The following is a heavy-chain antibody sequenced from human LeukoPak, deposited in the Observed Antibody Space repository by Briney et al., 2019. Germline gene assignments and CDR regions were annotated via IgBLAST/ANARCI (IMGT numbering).Heavy chain of an antibody. D-gene: IGHD1-7*01. Sequence: PSETLSLTCTVSGGSISSHYWSWIRQPPGKGLEWIGYIYYSGSTNYNPSLKSRVTISVDTSKYQYSLKLSSVTAAATAVYYCAREVVVTGTMSWFDRWGQGTLVTVSS. CDR1: GGSISSHY. CDR2: IYYSGST. J-gene: IGHJ5*02. CDR3: AREVVVTGTMSWFDR. V-gene: IGHV4-59*11.